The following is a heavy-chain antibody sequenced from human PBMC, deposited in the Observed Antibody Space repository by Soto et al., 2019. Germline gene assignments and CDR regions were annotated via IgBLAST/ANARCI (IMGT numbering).Heavy chain of an antibody. J-gene: IGHJ4*02. CDR1: GGSISSSSYY. Sequence: SETLSLTCTVSGGSISSSSYYWGWIRQPPGKGLEWIGSIYYSGSTYYNPSLKSRVTISVDTSKNQFSLKLSSVTAADTAVYYRARREKITMIVRIQYYFEYWGQGTLVTVSS. V-gene: IGHV4-39*01. CDR3: ARREKITMIVRIQYYFEY. D-gene: IGHD3-22*01. CDR2: IYYSGST.